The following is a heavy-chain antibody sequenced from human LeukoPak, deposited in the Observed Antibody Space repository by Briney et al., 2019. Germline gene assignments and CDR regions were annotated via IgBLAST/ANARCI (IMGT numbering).Heavy chain of an antibody. CDR1: GGSISSGSYY. V-gene: IGHV4-61*02. CDR2: IYTSGST. D-gene: IGHD3-10*01. CDR3: ARTRYYYNSRSYGAPYYFDY. Sequence: PSETLSLTCTVSGGSISSGSYYWSWIRQPAGKGLEWIGRIYTSGSTNYNPSLKSRVTISVDTSKNQFSLKLSSVTAADTAVYYCARTRYYYNSRSYGAPYYFDYWGQGTPVTVSS. J-gene: IGHJ4*02.